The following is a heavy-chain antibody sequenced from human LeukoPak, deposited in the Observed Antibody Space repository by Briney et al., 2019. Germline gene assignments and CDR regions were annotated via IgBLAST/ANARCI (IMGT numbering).Heavy chain of an antibody. D-gene: IGHD4-17*01. CDR1: GDSLNFYY. CDR3: ARNFARNSGDYGNDAFDV. Sequence: SETLSLTCSVSGDSLNFYYWSWIRQAPAKGLEWIGYISNSGISYYNPSLKSRVTISLDTSKNHFSLNLTSLTAADTAVYYCARNFARNSGDYGNDAFDVWGQGTMVSVSS. CDR2: ISNSGIS. J-gene: IGHJ3*01. V-gene: IGHV4-59*01.